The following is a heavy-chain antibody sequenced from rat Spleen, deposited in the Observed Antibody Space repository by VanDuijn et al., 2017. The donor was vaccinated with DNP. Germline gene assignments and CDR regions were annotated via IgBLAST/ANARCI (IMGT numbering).Heavy chain of an antibody. Sequence: EVQLVESGGGLVQPGRSLKLSCAASGFTFSDYYMAWVRQAPTKGLEWVAYIRYDGGTTYYGDSVKGRFTISRDNAKSTLYLQMNSLGSEDTATYYCTRPRGSYGGYRVDAWGQGTSVSVSS. J-gene: IGHJ4*01. CDR1: GFTFSDYY. D-gene: IGHD1-11*01. CDR2: IRYDGGTT. CDR3: TRPRGSYGGYRVDA. V-gene: IGHV5-20*01.